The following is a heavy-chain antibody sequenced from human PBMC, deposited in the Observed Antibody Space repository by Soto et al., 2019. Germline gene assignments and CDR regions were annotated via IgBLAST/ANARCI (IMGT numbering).Heavy chain of an antibody. V-gene: IGHV3-23*01. J-gene: IGHJ4*02. CDR1: GFTFSSYA. Sequence: GGSLRLSCAASGFTFSSYAMSWVRQAPGKGLEWVSAISGSGGSTYYADSVKGRFTISRDNSKNTLNLQMNSLRAEDTAVYYYAKDLSKVGNAVQYFDDWGQGTLVTVSS. CDR3: AKDLSKVGNAVQYFDD. D-gene: IGHD1-1*01. CDR2: ISGSGGST.